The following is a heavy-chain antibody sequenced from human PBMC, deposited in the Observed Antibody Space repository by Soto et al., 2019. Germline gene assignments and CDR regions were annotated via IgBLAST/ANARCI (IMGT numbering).Heavy chain of an antibody. D-gene: IGHD6-19*01. CDR1: GGTFSSHA. V-gene: IGHV1-69*13. CDR3: ARGRGSSGWYPKLNYYYYGMDV. CDR2: IIPIFGTA. Sequence: GASVKVSCKASGGTFSSHAISWVRQAPGQGLEWMGGIIPIFGTANYAQKFQGRVTITADESTSTAYMELSSLRSEDTAVYYCARGRGSSGWYPKLNYYYYGMDVWGQGTTVTVSS. J-gene: IGHJ6*02.